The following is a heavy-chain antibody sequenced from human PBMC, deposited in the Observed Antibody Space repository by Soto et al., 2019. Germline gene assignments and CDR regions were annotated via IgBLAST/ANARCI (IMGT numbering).Heavy chain of an antibody. J-gene: IGHJ4*02. D-gene: IGHD4-17*01. Sequence: GGSLRLSCAASGFSFSSYSMHWVRQAPGKGLEWVSYISSSSTIYYADSVKGRFTISRDNAKNSLYLQMNSLRDEDTAVYYCAREPSGGDDYGDPRESWGQGTMVTVYS. CDR3: AREPSGGDDYGDPRES. CDR1: GFSFSSYS. V-gene: IGHV3-48*02. CDR2: ISSSSTI.